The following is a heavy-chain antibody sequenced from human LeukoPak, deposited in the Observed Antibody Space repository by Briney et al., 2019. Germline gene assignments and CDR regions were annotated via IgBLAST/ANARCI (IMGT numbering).Heavy chain of an antibody. V-gene: IGHV3-49*04. J-gene: IGHJ6*02. D-gene: IGHD3-3*01. CDR2: IRSRAYGGTT. CDR1: GFSFSTYG. Sequence: PGGSLRLSCAASGFSFSTYGMLWVRQAPGKGLEWVGFIRSRAYGGTTEYAASVKGRFTISRDDSKSIAYLQMNSLKTEDTAVYYCTRDFRRNDFWSGPSYMDVWGQGTTVTVSS. CDR3: TRDFRRNDFWSGPSYMDV.